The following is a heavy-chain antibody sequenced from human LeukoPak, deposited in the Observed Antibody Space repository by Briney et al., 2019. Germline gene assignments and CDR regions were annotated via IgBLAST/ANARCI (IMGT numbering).Heavy chain of an antibody. CDR2: IKSKTDGGTT. CDR1: GFTFSTSW. J-gene: IGHJ3*02. V-gene: IGHV3-15*01. Sequence: GGSLRLSCVASGFTFSTSWMNWVRQAPGKGLEWVGRIKSKTDGGTTDYAAPVKGRFTISRDDSKNTLYLQMNSLKTEDTAVYYCTTDPHHDAFDIWGQGTMVTVSS. CDR3: TTDPHHDAFDI.